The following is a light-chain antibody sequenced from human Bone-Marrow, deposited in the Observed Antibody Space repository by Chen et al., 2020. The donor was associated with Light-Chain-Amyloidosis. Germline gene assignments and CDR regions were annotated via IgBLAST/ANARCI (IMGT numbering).Light chain of an antibody. CDR3: QSADSSGTYEVI. Sequence: SYELTQLPSVSVSPGQTARINCSGDDLPTKYAYWYQQKPGQAPVLVIHRDTERPSGISERFSGSSSGTTATLTISGVQAEDEADYHCQSADSSGTYEVIFGGGTKLTVL. J-gene: IGLJ2*01. V-gene: IGLV3-25*03. CDR1: DLPTKY. CDR2: RDT.